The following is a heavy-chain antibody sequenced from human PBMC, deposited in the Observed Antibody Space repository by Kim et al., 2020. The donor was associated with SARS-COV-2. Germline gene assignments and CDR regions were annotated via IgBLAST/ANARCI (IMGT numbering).Heavy chain of an antibody. CDR2: ISGSGGST. Sequence: GGSLRLSCAASGFTFSSYAMSWVRQAPGKGLEWVSAISGSGGSTYYADSVKGRFTIARDNSRNTLYLQMNRLRAEDTAVHYCARVRGGYCSGGSCYPGAFDEWGQGALVTVSS. J-gene: IGHJ4*02. CDR1: GFTFSSYA. V-gene: IGHV3-23*01. D-gene: IGHD2-15*01. CDR3: ARVRGGYCSGGSCYPGAFDE.